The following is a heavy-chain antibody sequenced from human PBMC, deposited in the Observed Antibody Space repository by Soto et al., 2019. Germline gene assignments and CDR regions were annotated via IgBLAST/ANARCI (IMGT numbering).Heavy chain of an antibody. Sequence: QVQLVQSGAEVKKPGSSVKVSCKASGGTFSSYAISWVRQAPGQGLEWMGGIIPIFGTANYAQKFQGRVTITAYESTSTAYMELSSLRSEDTAVYYCARGGKNYYDSSGYYYWFDPWGQGTLVTVSS. CDR1: GGTFSSYA. D-gene: IGHD3-22*01. V-gene: IGHV1-69*01. CDR2: IIPIFGTA. CDR3: ARGGKNYYDSSGYYYWFDP. J-gene: IGHJ5*02.